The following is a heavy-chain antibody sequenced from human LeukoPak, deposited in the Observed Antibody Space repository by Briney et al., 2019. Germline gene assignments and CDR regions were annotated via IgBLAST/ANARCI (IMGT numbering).Heavy chain of an antibody. CDR2: ISSSGSTI. J-gene: IGHJ5*02. Sequence: GSLRLSCAASGFTFSDYYMSWIRQAPGKWLEWVSYISSSGSTIYYADSVKGRFTISRDNAKNSLYLQMNSLRAEDTAVYYCAGATPVAGKAFDPWGQGTLVTVSS. V-gene: IGHV3-11*04. CDR3: AGATPVAGKAFDP. D-gene: IGHD6-19*01. CDR1: GFTFSDYY.